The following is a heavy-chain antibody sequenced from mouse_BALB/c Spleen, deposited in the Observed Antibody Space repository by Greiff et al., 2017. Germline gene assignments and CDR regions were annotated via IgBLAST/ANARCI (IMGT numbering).Heavy chain of an antibody. D-gene: IGHD1-2*01. V-gene: IGHV3-2*02. CDR1: GYSITSDYA. CDR3: ARFIHYYGYDAMDY. J-gene: IGHJ4*01. Sequence: EVKLQESGPGLVKPSQSLSLTCTVTGYSITSDYAWNWIRQFPGNKLEWMGYISYSGSTSYNPSLKSRISITRDTSKNQFFLQLNSVTTEDTATYYCARFIHYYGYDAMDYWGQGTSVTVSS. CDR2: ISYSGST.